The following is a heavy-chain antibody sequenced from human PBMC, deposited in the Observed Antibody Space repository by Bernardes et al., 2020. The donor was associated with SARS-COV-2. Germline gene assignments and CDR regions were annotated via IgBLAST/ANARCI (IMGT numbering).Heavy chain of an antibody. V-gene: IGHV3-23*01. CDR2: ISGSGNSI. D-gene: IGHD2-2*02. CDR1: GFTFNNYA. Sequence: GGSLRLSCAASGFTFNNYAMNWVRQAPGKGLEWVSTISGSGNSIYYADSVKGRFTISRDNSRNTLYLQMHSLRGEDTAVYYCAKDLITLVPVDIGEAPYGMDDWGQGTTVTVSS. J-gene: IGHJ6*02. CDR3: AKDLITLVPVDIGEAPYGMDD.